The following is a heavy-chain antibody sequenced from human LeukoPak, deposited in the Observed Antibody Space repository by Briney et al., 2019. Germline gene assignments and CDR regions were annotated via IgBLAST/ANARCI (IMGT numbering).Heavy chain of an antibody. V-gene: IGHV3-11*01. CDR1: GFTFSDYY. CDR2: ISSSDNTI. J-gene: IGHJ3*02. Sequence: GGSLRLSCAASGFTFSDYYMSWIRQAPGKGLEWVSYISSSDNTIYYADSVKGRFTISRDNAKNSLYLQMNSLRAEDTAVYYCARDRDSSGYSSDAFDIWGQGTMVTVSS. CDR3: ARDRDSSGYSSDAFDI. D-gene: IGHD3-22*01.